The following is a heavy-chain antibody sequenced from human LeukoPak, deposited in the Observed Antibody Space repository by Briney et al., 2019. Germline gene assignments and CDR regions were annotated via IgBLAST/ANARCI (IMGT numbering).Heavy chain of an antibody. D-gene: IGHD6-6*01. V-gene: IGHV1-2*02. CDR2: INPNSGGT. CDR3: ARDRSKSVSSSSRRWFDP. J-gene: IGHJ5*02. CDR1: GYTFTGYY. Sequence: ASVKVSCKASGYTFTGYYMHWVRQAPGQGLEWMGWINPNSGGTNYAQKFQGRVTMTRDTSISTAYMELSRLRSDDTAVYYCARDRSKSVSSSSRRWFDPWGQGTLVTVSS.